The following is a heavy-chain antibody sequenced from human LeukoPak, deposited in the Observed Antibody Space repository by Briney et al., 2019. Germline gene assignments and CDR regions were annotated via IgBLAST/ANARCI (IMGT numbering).Heavy chain of an antibody. CDR1: GFTFSSYA. CDR2: ISGSGGRT. J-gene: IGHJ4*02. CDR3: AKEGYCSSTSCSPYFDY. D-gene: IGHD2-2*01. Sequence: GGSLRLSCAASGFTFSSYAMSWVRQAPGKGLEWVSAISGSGGRTYYADSVKGRFTISRDNSKNTLYLKMNSLRAEDTAVYYCAKEGYCSSTSCSPYFDYWGQGTLVTVSS. V-gene: IGHV3-23*01.